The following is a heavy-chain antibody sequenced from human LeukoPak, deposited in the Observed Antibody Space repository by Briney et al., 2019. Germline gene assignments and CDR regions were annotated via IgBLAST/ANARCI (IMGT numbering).Heavy chain of an antibody. V-gene: IGHV1-69*13. J-gene: IGHJ3*02. CDR1: VGTFSSYA. D-gene: IGHD2-21*01. CDR2: IIPIFGTA. Sequence: GASVKVSCKASVGTFSSYAISWVRQAPGQGLEWMGGIIPIFGTANNAQKFQGRVTITADESTSTAYMELSSLRSEDTAVYYCARDPGRFHAFDIWGQGTMVTVSS. CDR3: ARDPGRFHAFDI.